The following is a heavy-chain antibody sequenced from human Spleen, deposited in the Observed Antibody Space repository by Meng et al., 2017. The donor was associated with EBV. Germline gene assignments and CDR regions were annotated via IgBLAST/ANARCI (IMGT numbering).Heavy chain of an antibody. D-gene: IGHD7-27*01. CDR1: GVDFSSYE. CDR2: IVPISATT. CDR3: ARSRDWGSDRHYVDP. V-gene: IGHV1-69*01. J-gene: IGHJ5*02. Sequence: VQPVQVGAEVKKHGCSLQSSCETSGVDFSSYEITWVRQAPGQGLEWVGGIVPISATTTYAQKFQGRVTITADESTSTAFMELSSLRSEDTAVYYCARSRDWGSDRHYVDPWGQGTLVTVSS.